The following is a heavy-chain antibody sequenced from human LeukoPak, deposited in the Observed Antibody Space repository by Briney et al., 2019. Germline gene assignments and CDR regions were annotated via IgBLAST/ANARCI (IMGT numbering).Heavy chain of an antibody. Sequence: ASVKVSYKASGYTFTSYDINWVRQATGQGLEWMGWMNPNSGNTGYAQKFQGRVTMTRNTSISTAYMELSSLRSEDTAVYYCARGGLYQLLKDYYYMDVWGKGTTVTVSS. D-gene: IGHD2-2*01. CDR1: GYTFTSYD. CDR2: MNPNSGNT. J-gene: IGHJ6*03. CDR3: ARGGLYQLLKDYYYMDV. V-gene: IGHV1-8*01.